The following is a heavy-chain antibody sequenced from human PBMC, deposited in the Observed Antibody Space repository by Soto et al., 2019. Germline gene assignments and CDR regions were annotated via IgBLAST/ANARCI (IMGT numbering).Heavy chain of an antibody. CDR1: GLTISNYG. CDR2: ISYDGTIT. D-gene: IGHD2-2*01. V-gene: IGHV3-30-3*01. Sequence: PGGSLRLSCAASGLTISNYGMHWVRQAPGKGLEWVAVISYDGTITYYADSVKGRFTISRDNSKNTLYRQMNSLRTEDTAVYYCATTRVGPCSSSICFSGIFDGMDVWGQGTTVTVSS. J-gene: IGHJ6*02. CDR3: ATTRVGPCSSSICFSGIFDGMDV.